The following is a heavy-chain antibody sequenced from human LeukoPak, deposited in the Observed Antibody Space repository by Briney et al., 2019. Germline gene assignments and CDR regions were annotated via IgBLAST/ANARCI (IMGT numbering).Heavy chain of an antibody. Sequence: ASVKVSCKASGYTLTGYYMHWVRQAPGQGLEWMGWINPNSGGTNYAQKFQGRVTMTRDTSISTAYMELSRLRSDDTAVYYCARVREDIVAEATHFDYWGQGTLVTVSS. CDR3: ARVREDIVAEATHFDY. J-gene: IGHJ4*02. CDR1: GYTLTGYY. CDR2: INPNSGGT. D-gene: IGHD5-12*01. V-gene: IGHV1-2*02.